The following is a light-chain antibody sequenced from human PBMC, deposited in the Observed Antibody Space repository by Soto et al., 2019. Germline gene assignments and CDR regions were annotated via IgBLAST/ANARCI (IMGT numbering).Light chain of an antibody. CDR3: QSYDSSLSGSWV. CDR2: GNS. Sequence: QSVLTQPPSVSGAPGQRVTISCTGSSSNIGAGYDVHWYQQLPGTAPKVLIYGNSNRPSGVPDRFSGSKSGTSASLAITGLQAEDEADYCCQSYDSSLSGSWVFGGGTQLTVL. CDR1: SSNIGAGYD. V-gene: IGLV1-40*01. J-gene: IGLJ3*02.